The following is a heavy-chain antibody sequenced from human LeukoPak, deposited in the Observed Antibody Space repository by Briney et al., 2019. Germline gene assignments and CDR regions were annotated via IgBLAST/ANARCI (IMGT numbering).Heavy chain of an antibody. Sequence: GGSLRLSCAASGFTFSSYWMSWVRQAPGKGLEWVANIKQDGSEKYYVDSVKGRFTISRDNAKNSLYLQMNSLRAEDTAVYYCARALAAAGRVGAFDIWGQGTMVTVSS. V-gene: IGHV3-7*01. CDR1: GFTFSSYW. J-gene: IGHJ3*02. CDR3: ARALAAAGRVGAFDI. CDR2: IKQDGSEK. D-gene: IGHD6-13*01.